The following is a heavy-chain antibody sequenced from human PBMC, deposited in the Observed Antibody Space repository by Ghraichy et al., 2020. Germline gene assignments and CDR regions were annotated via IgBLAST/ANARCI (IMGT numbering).Heavy chain of an antibody. J-gene: IGHJ6*02. D-gene: IGHD5-18*01. CDR1: GGSFSGYY. Sequence: SETLSLTCAVYGGSFSGYYWSWIRQPPGKGLEWIGEINHSGSTNYNPSLKSRVTISVDTSKNQFSLKLSSVTAADTAVYYCATGRKVAGCSHGSRSGYYGMDVWGQGTTVTVSS. CDR2: INHSGST. CDR3: ATGRKVAGCSHGSRSGYYGMDV. V-gene: IGHV4-34*01.